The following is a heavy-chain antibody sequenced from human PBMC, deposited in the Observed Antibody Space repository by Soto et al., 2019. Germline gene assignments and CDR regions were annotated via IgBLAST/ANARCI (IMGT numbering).Heavy chain of an antibody. V-gene: IGHV3-48*01. Sequence: GGSLRLSCAASGFTFSSYSMNWVRQAPGKGLEWVSYISSSSSTIYYADSVKGRFTISRDNAKNSLYLQMNSLRAEDTAVYYCARDRWTVVPAANHMDVWGKGTTVTVSS. D-gene: IGHD2-2*01. J-gene: IGHJ6*03. CDR3: ARDRWTVVPAANHMDV. CDR1: GFTFSSYS. CDR2: ISSSSSTI.